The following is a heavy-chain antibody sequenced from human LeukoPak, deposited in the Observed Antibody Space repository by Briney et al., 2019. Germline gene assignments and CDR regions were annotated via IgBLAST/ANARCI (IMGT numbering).Heavy chain of an antibody. J-gene: IGHJ4*02. CDR2: IYPGDSDT. CDR1: GYSFTTYW. CDR3: ARTYCGGDCYHSYFDY. Sequence: GESLKISCKGSGYSFTTYWIGWVRQMPGKGLEWMGIIYPGDSDTRYSPSFQGQVTISADKSISTAYLQWSSLKASDTAMYYCARTYCGGDCYHSYFDYWGQGTLVTVSS. D-gene: IGHD2-21*02. V-gene: IGHV5-51*01.